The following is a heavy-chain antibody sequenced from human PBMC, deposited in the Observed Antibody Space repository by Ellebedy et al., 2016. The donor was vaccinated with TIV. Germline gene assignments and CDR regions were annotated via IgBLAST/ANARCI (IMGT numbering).Heavy chain of an antibody. CDR2: IFYSGST. CDR3: ARSGQLPPDYYYYGLAV. D-gene: IGHD2-2*01. V-gene: IGHV4-39*01. Sequence: MPSETLSLTCTVSGDSISSSSHYWDWIRQPPGKGLEWIGSIFYSGSTYYNPSLKSPVSISVDTSKNQFSLKLSSVTAADTAQYFCARSGQLPPDYYYYGLAVWGQGTTVTVSS. J-gene: IGHJ6*02. CDR1: GDSISSSSHY.